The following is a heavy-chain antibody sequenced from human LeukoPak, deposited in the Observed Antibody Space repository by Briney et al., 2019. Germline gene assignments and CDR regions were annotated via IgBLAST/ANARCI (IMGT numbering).Heavy chain of an antibody. V-gene: IGHV4-59*01. CDR3: ARDRMEDSGYDSRLGDY. CDR2: IYYSGST. CDR1: GGSISPYY. J-gene: IGHJ4*02. D-gene: IGHD5-12*01. Sequence: SETLSLTCTVSGGSISPYYWSWIRQPPGKGLEWIGYIYYSGSTNYNPSLKSRVTISVDTSKTQFSLRLSSVTAADTAMYYCARDRMEDSGYDSRLGDYWGQGTLVTVSS.